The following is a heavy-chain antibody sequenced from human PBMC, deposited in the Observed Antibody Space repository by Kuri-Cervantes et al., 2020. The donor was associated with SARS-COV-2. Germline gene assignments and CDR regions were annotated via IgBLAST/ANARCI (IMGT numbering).Heavy chain of an antibody. Sequence: GGSLRLSCAASGLSLSRYTMNWVRQAPGKALEWVSSISGSGSYIYYADSVKGRFTISRDNSKNTLYLQMNSLRAEDTAVYYCARDPDSGSYYGAFDIWGQGTMVTVSS. J-gene: IGHJ3*02. CDR3: ARDPDSGSYYGAFDI. D-gene: IGHD1-26*01. V-gene: IGHV3-21*01. CDR1: GLSLSRYT. CDR2: ISGSGSYI.